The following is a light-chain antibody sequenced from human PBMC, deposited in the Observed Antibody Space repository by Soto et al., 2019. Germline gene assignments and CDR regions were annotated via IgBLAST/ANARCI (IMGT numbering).Light chain of an antibody. Sequence: DIQMTQSPSSLSASVGDRVSITCRASQSISTWLAWYQQQPGGAPRLLIYDASSLQSGVPSRFSGNGSGTEFTLTISSLQPDDCSSYYCQHYYNYPWTFGQGTKVDIK. V-gene: IGKV1-5*01. J-gene: IGKJ1*01. CDR2: DAS. CDR3: QHYYNYPWT. CDR1: QSISTW.